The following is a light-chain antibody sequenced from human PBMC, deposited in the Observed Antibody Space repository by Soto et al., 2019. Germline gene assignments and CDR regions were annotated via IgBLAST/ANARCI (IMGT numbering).Light chain of an antibody. CDR3: SSDTSSSTVV. V-gene: IGLV2-14*01. CDR2: DVS. CDR1: SSNVGGYTY. Sequence: QSVLTQPASVSGSPGQTITISCTGTSSNVGGYTYVSWYQQHPGKAPKLMIYDVSHRPSGVSNRFSGSESGNTASLTISGLHAEDEADYYCSSDTSSSTVVFGGGTKVTVL. J-gene: IGLJ2*01.